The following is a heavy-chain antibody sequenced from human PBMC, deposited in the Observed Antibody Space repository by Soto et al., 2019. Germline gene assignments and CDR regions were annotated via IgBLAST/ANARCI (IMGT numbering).Heavy chain of an antibody. CDR2: IIPIFGTA. CDR3: ARNGWRVKDNDFWSGSSGMDV. D-gene: IGHD3-3*01. CDR1: GGTFSSYA. J-gene: IGHJ6*02. V-gene: IGHV1-69*13. Sequence: ASVKVSCKASGGTFSSYAISWVRQAPGQGLEWMGGIIPIFGTANYAQKFQGRVTITADESTSTAYMELSSLRSEDTAVYYCARNGWRVKDNDFWSGSSGMDVWGQGTTVTVSS.